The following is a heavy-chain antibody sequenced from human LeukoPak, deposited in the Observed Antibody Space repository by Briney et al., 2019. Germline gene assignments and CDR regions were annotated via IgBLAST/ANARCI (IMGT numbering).Heavy chain of an antibody. CDR2: INHSGST. D-gene: IGHD6-13*01. V-gene: IGHV4-34*01. J-gene: IGHJ5*02. Sequence: SETLSLTCAVYGGSFSGYYWSWIRQPPGKGLEWIGEINHSGSTNYNPSLKSRVTISVDTSKNQFSLKLSSVTAADTAVYYCARGDGYSSSWANWFDPWGQGTLVTVSS. CDR3: ARGDGYSSSWANWFDP. CDR1: GGSFSGYY.